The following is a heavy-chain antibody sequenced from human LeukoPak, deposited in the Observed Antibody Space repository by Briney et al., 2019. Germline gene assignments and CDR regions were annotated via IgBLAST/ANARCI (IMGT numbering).Heavy chain of an antibody. CDR1: GYIFSTYW. CDR3: ARHALSGSGNYLDY. J-gene: IGHJ4*02. Sequence: GESLKISCKGSGYIFSTYWIAWVRQVPGKGLEWMGIIYPADSDTTYSPSFQGQVTISADKSISTAYLQWSSLKASDTAMYYCARHALSGSGNYLDYWGQGTLVTVSS. D-gene: IGHD3-10*01. V-gene: IGHV5-51*01. CDR2: IYPADSDT.